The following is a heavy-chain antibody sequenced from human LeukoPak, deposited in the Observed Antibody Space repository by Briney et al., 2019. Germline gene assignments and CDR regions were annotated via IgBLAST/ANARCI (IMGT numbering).Heavy chain of an antibody. Sequence: SETLSLTCTVSGGSINGYSWSWIRQPPGKGLEWIGYIYYSGSTYYNPSLKSRVTISVDTSKNQFSLKLSSVTAADTAVYYCARDGGDYSLDYWGQGTLVTVSS. D-gene: IGHD4-17*01. CDR3: ARDGGDYSLDY. J-gene: IGHJ4*02. CDR1: GGSINGYS. V-gene: IGHV4-59*12. CDR2: IYYSGST.